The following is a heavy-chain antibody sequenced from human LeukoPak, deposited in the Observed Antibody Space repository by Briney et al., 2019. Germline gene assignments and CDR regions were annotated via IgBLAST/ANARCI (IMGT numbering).Heavy chain of an antibody. Sequence: PGGSLRLSCAGSGFIFSSYGMSWVRQAPGKGLEWVSVISAGGGSTYYADSVKGRFTISRDNSKNTLYLQMDSLRAEDTAVYYCAKANGYQFDYWGQGTLVTVSS. CDR3: AKANGYQFDY. D-gene: IGHD5-24*01. V-gene: IGHV3-23*01. CDR2: ISAGGGST. J-gene: IGHJ4*02. CDR1: GFIFSSYG.